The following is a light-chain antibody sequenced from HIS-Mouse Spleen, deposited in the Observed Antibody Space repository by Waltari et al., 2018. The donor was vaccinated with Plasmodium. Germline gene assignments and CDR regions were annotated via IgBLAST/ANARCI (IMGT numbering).Light chain of an antibody. Sequence: EIVMTQSPATLSVSPGERATLSCRASQSVSSNLAWYQQKPGQAPRLLIYAASSLQSGVPSRFSGSGSGTDFTLTISSLQPEDFATYYCQQSYSTWTFGQGTKVEIK. J-gene: IGKJ1*01. CDR1: QSVSSN. CDR2: AAS. V-gene: IGKV3-15*01. CDR3: QQSYSTWT.